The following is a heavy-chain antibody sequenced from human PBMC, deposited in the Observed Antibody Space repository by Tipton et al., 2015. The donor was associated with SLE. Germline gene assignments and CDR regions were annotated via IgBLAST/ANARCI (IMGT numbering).Heavy chain of an antibody. V-gene: IGHV4-31*03. CDR1: GGSVSSGDNY. CDR3: ARFDGSVPVFEF. D-gene: IGHD5-24*01. CDR2: IHYSGST. Sequence: TLSLTCTVSGGSVSSGDNYWSWIRQHPGKGLEWIGYIHYSGSTNYNPSLKSRLSISVDKSNNQFSLKMTSVTAADTAVYYCARFDGSVPVFEFWGQGTLVTVSS. J-gene: IGHJ4*02.